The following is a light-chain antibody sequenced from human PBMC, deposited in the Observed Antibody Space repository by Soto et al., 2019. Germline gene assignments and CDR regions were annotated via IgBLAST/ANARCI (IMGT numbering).Light chain of an antibody. Sequence: EIVLTQSPATLSLSPGERATLSCRASQSVSKYLAWYQQKPGQTPRLLIYEASNRATGIPARFSASGSGTDFTLTISSLEPEDFAVYYCQQRYSWVTFGGGTKVDNK. V-gene: IGKV3-11*01. CDR1: QSVSKY. J-gene: IGKJ4*01. CDR2: EAS. CDR3: QQRYSWVT.